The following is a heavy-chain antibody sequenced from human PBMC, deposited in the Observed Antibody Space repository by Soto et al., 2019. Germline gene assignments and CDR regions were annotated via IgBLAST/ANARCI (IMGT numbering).Heavy chain of an antibody. CDR1: GYTFTSYG. J-gene: IGHJ5*02. CDR3: ARVNYRGIAVVWFDP. D-gene: IGHD6-19*01. V-gene: IGHV1-18*01. Sequence: QVPLVQSGAEVKKPGASVKVSCKASGYTFTSYGISWVRQAPGQGLEWMGWISAYNGNINYAQKLQGRVTMTTDTSTSTAYMELRSLRSDDTAVYYCARVNYRGIAVVWFDPWGQGTLVTVSS. CDR2: ISAYNGNI.